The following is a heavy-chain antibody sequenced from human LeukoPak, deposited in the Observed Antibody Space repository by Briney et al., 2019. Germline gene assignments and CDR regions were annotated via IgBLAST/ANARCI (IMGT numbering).Heavy chain of an antibody. Sequence: GASVTVSCKASGYTLTSYYMHWVRQAPGQGLEWMGIINPSGGSTSYAQKFQGRVTMTRDMSTSTVYMELSSLRSEDTAVYYCARDLSFSSSSSGSYFDYWGQGTLVTVSS. J-gene: IGHJ4*02. CDR2: INPSGGST. CDR3: ARDLSFSSSSSGSYFDY. CDR1: GYTLTSYY. D-gene: IGHD6-6*01. V-gene: IGHV1-46*01.